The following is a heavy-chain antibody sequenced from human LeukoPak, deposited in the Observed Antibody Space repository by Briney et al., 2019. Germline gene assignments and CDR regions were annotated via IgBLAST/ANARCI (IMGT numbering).Heavy chain of an antibody. J-gene: IGHJ4*02. CDR2: VRSTGDNI. D-gene: IGHD2/OR15-2a*01. CDR1: GFTFSTFG. CDR3: AKGGSSGRFNPPFCGF. V-gene: IGHV3-23*01. Sequence: GGSLRLSCAASGFTFSTFGMSWVRQAPGKGLEWVSTVRSTGDNIYYADSVKGRFTISRDNSRDTLSLQMESLTAEDTAVYFCAKGGSSGRFNPPFCGFWGQGTLVTVSS.